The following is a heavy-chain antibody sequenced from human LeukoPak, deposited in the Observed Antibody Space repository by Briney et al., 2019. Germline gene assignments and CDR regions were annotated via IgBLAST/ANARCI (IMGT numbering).Heavy chain of an antibody. CDR1: GFTFSDYY. J-gene: IGHJ4*02. V-gene: IGHV3-23*01. D-gene: IGHD6-6*01. Sequence: GGSLRLSCAASGFTFSDYYMSWIRQAPGKGLEWVSAISGSGGSTYYADSVKGRFTISRDNSKNTLYLQMNSLRAEDTAVYYCAKLGSSYFDYWGQGTLVTVSS. CDR3: AKLGSSYFDY. CDR2: ISGSGGST.